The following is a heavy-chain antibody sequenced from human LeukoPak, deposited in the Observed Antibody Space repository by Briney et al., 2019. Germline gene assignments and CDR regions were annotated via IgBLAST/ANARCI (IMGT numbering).Heavy chain of an antibody. CDR2: IYYSGST. J-gene: IGHJ4*02. CDR3: ARTYCRGGSCHFDY. CDR1: GXSISSYY. Sequence: SETLSLTCTVSGXSISSYYWSWIRQPPGKGLEWIGYIYYSGSTDSNPSLKSRVTISVDTSKNQISLKLSSVTAADAAVYYCARTYCRGGSCHFDYWGQGTLVTVSS. D-gene: IGHD2-15*01. V-gene: IGHV4-59*08.